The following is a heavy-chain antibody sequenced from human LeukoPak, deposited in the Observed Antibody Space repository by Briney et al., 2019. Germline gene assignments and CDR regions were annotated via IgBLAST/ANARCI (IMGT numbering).Heavy chain of an antibody. CDR3: ASGAWATRLHS. Sequence: SDTLSLTCAVYGESLNYYYWSWIRQSPEKGLEWIGEVFDGKTTNYNPSLKSRVTILAVTSSNQFTRNLKSVTAADTAVYYCASGAWATRLHSWAQGTLVIVSS. J-gene: IGHJ4*02. V-gene: IGHV4-34*12. D-gene: IGHD5-24*01. CDR1: GESLNYYY. CDR2: VFDGKTT.